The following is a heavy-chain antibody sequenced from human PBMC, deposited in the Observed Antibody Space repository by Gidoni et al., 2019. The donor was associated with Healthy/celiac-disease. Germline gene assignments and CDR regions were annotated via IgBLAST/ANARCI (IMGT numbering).Heavy chain of an antibody. CDR2: IYTSGST. D-gene: IGHD6-13*01. V-gene: IGHV4-4*07. J-gene: IGHJ6*02. CDR1: GGSISSYY. Sequence: QVQLQESGPGLVTPSETLSLTCTVSGGSISSYYWGWLLQPAGKGLEWIGRIYTSGSTNYNPSLKSRVTMSVDTSKNQFSLKLSSVTAADTAVYYCARRAGYSSSSYYYYGMDVWGQGTTVTVSS. CDR3: ARRAGYSSSSYYYYGMDV.